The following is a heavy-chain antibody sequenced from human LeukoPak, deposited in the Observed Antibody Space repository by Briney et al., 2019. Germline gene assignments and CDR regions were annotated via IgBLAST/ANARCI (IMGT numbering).Heavy chain of an antibody. D-gene: IGHD6-13*01. CDR2: IYTSGST. J-gene: IGHJ4*02. CDR1: GGSISSYY. V-gene: IGHV4-4*07. Sequence: SETLSHTCTVSGGSISSYYWSWIRQPAGKGLEWIGRIYTSGSTNYNPSLKSRVTMSVDTSKNQFSLKLSSVTAADTAVYYCARVPLAAAGTGGYYFDYWGQGTLVTVSS. CDR3: ARVPLAAAGTGGYYFDY.